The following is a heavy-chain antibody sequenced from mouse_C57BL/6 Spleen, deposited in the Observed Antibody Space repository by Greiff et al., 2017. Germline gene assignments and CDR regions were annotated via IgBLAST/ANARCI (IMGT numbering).Heavy chain of an antibody. V-gene: IGHV1-82*01. J-gene: IGHJ4*01. CDR1: GYAFSSSW. Sequence: QVQLQQSGPELVKPGASVKISCKATGYAFSSSWMNWVKQRPGKGLEWIGRIFPGDGDTNYNGKFKGKATLTADKSSSTAYMQLSSLTAADSAVCFCASRDAMDYWGQGTSVTVSA. CDR2: IFPGDGDT. CDR3: ASRDAMDY.